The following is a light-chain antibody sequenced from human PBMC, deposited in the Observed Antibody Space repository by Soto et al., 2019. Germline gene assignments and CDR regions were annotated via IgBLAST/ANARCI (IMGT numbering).Light chain of an antibody. J-gene: IGKJ1*01. CDR1: QSVSSSY. V-gene: IGKV3-20*01. CDR2: GAS. Sequence: EIVLTQSPGTLSLSPGERATLSCRASQSVSSSYLAWYQQKPGRAPRLLIDGASSRATGIPDRFSGSGSGTDFTLTISRLEPEDLAEYYCQQYGSLVTFGQGTKVEIK. CDR3: QQYGSLVT.